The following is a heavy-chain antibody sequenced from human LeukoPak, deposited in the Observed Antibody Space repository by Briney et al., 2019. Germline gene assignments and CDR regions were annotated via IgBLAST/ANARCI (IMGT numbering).Heavy chain of an antibody. V-gene: IGHV4-34*01. D-gene: IGHD6-19*01. CDR2: INHSGST. J-gene: IGHJ4*02. CDR3: ARRRPPMYSSGWYGWDY. CDR1: GGSFSGYY. Sequence: SETLSLTCAVYGGSFSGYYWSWIRQPPGKGLEWIGEINHSGSTNYNPSLKSRVTISVDTSKNQFSLKLSSVTAADTAVYYCARRRPPMYSSGWYGWDYWGQGTLVTVSS.